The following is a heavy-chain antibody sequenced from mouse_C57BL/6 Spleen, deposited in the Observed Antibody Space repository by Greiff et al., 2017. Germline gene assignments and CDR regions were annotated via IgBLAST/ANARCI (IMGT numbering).Heavy chain of an antibody. Sequence: QVQLQQSGAELVRPGSSVKLSCKASGYTFTSYWMHWVKQRPIQGLEWIGNIDPSDSETHYNQKFKDKATLTADKSSSTAYMQLSSLTSEYSAVYYCARSHNYDSSYLYFEGWGTGTTVTVSS. CDR1: GYTFTSYW. CDR3: ARSHNYDSSYLYFEG. V-gene: IGHV1-52*01. CDR2: IDPSDSET. J-gene: IGHJ1*03. D-gene: IGHD1-1*01.